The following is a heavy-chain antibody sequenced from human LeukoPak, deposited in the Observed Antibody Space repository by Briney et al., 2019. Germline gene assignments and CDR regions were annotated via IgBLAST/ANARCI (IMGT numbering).Heavy chain of an antibody. J-gene: IGHJ4*02. Sequence: GGSLRLPCAASGFTFSSYWMSWVRQAPGRGLEWVSSVDGGGGGTYYADSVKGRFTISRDNSKDTLYLQMNGLRAEDTAVYFCAKQSAGSAAWYSLHYDFWGQGTLVTVSS. CDR2: VDGGGGGT. CDR3: AKQSAGSAAWYSLHYDF. CDR1: GFTFSSYW. V-gene: IGHV3-23*01. D-gene: IGHD6-13*01.